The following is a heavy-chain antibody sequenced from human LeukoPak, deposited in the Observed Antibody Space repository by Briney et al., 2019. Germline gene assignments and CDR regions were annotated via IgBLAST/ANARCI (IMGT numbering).Heavy chain of an antibody. Sequence: GGSLRLSCAASGFTFSSHGMSWVRQAPGKGLEWVSTISGSGDNTYYADSVKGRFTISRDNSKNTLYLQMNSLRAEDTAVYYCAKGNSALIVVVPAAMFYFDYWGQGTLVTVSS. V-gene: IGHV3-23*01. CDR2: ISGSGDNT. CDR1: GFTFSSHG. CDR3: AKGNSALIVVVPAAMFYFDY. D-gene: IGHD2-2*01. J-gene: IGHJ4*02.